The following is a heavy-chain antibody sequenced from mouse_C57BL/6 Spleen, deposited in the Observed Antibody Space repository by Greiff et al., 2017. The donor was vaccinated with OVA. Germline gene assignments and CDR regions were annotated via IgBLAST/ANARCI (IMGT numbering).Heavy chain of an antibody. J-gene: IGHJ2*01. D-gene: IGHD1-1*01. CDR1: GYTFTDYS. Sequence: EVQLQQSGPELVKPGASVRMSCKASGYTFTDYSMHWVKQSPGKSLEWIGYINPYNGGTSYNQKFKGKATLTVNKSSSTAYMELRSLRTEASAVYYWARDDDNGVYGEDGYFDYWGQGTTLTVSA. V-gene: IGHV1-22*01. CDR2: INPYNGGT. CDR3: ARDDDNGVYGEDGYFDY.